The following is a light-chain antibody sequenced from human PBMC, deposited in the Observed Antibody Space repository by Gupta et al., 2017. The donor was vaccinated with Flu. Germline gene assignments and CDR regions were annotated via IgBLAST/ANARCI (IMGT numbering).Light chain of an antibody. V-gene: IGKV3-15*01. CDR3: QQYNNWPLT. J-gene: IGKJ4*01. CDR2: GAS. CDR1: QSVNTK. Sequence: GEGATLSCRASQSVNTKLAWYQHKHGQAPRLLIYGASTRASGVPARFSGSGSGTEFTLTISSLQSEDFAVYHCQQYNNWPLTFGRGTKVEIK.